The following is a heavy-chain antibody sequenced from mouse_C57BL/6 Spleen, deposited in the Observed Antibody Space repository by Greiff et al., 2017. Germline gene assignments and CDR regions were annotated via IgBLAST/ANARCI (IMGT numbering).Heavy chain of an antibody. CDR3: ARPDWDVLDY. Sequence: EVQLVESGGGLVKPGGSLKLSCAAYGFTFSDYGMHWVRQAPEKGLEWVAYISSGSSTIYYADTVKGRFTISRDNAKNTLYLQMTSLRSEDTAVYYCARPDWDVLDYWGQGTTRTVSS. CDR1: GFTFSDYG. J-gene: IGHJ2*01. CDR2: ISSGSSTI. V-gene: IGHV5-17*01. D-gene: IGHD4-1*01.